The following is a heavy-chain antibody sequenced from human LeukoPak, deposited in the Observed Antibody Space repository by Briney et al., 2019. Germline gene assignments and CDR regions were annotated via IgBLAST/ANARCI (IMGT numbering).Heavy chain of an antibody. V-gene: IGHV3-21*01. CDR2: ISSSTSYI. J-gene: IGHJ5*02. CDR1: EFTFSSYH. Sequence: RSGGPLRLSCAASEFTFSSYHMNWVRQAPGKALEWVSFISSSTSYIYYADSVKGRFTISRDNAKNSLYLQMNSLRVEDTAVYYCARGPLGGYNSAWFDPWGQGTLVTVSS. D-gene: IGHD5-24*01. CDR3: ARGPLGGYNSAWFDP.